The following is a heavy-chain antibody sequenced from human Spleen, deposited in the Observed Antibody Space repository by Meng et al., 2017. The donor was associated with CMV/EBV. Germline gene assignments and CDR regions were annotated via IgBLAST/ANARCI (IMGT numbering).Heavy chain of an antibody. D-gene: IGHD3-16*01. Sequence: GESLKISCAASGFTFSSYSMNWVRQAPGKGLEWVSSISSSTSYIYNADSVKGRFTISRDNAKNSLYLQMNSLRAEDTAVYYCAKDRYDYVWGRGGMDVWGQGTTVTVSS. J-gene: IGHJ6*02. CDR2: ISSSTSYI. CDR3: AKDRYDYVWGRGGMDV. V-gene: IGHV3-21*01. CDR1: GFTFSSYS.